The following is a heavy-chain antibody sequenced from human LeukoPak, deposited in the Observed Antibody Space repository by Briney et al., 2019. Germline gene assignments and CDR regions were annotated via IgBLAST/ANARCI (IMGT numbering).Heavy chain of an antibody. CDR3: AKDRGSSGWDLDY. Sequence: GGSLRLSCAASGFTFSSYGMHWVRQAPGKGLEWVAVISYDGSNKYYADSVKGRFTISRDNSKNTLYLQMNSLRAEDTAVYYCAKDRGSSGWDLDYWGQGTLVTVSS. V-gene: IGHV3-30*18. CDR1: GFTFSSYG. CDR2: ISYDGSNK. J-gene: IGHJ4*02. D-gene: IGHD6-19*01.